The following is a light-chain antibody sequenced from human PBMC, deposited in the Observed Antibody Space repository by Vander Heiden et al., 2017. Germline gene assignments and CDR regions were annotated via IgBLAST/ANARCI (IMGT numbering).Light chain of an antibody. CDR1: QGISSY. J-gene: IGKJ4*01. CDR3: QQLNSYPPYT. V-gene: IGKV1-9*01. Sequence: IPLTQSPSFLSESVGDRVTITCRASQGISSYLAWYQQKPGKAPKLLIYAASTLQSGVPSRFSGSGSGTEFTLTISSLQPEDFATYYCQQLNSYPPYTFGGGTKVEIK. CDR2: AAS.